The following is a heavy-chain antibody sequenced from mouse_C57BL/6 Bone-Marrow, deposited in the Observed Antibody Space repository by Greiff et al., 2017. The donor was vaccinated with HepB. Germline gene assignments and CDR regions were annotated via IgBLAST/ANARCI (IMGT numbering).Heavy chain of an antibody. D-gene: IGHD1-1*01. J-gene: IGHJ1*03. CDR1: GYTFTDYE. V-gene: IGHV1-15*01. CDR2: IDPETGGT. Sequence: QVQLQQSGAELVRPGASVPLSCKASGYTFTDYEMHWVKQTPVHGLEWIGAIDPETGGTAYNQKFKGKAILTADKSSSTAYMELRSLTSEDSAVYYCTRLPFYYGSSHWYFDVWGTGTTVTVSS. CDR3: TRLPFYYGSSHWYFDV.